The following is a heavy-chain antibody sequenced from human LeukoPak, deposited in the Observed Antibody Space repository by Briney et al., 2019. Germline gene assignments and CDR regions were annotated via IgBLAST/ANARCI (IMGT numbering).Heavy chain of an antibody. CDR1: GFTFGSYG. J-gene: IGHJ4*02. V-gene: IGHV3-30*02. CDR3: AKDLYYSGSGTPGAFDY. Sequence: GGSLRLSCAASGFTFGSYGMHWVRQAPGKGLEWVTFIRYDGSTQYYINSVKGRFTISRDNAKNTLYLQMHSLRAEDTAIYYCAKDLYYSGSGTPGAFDYWGQGTLVTVSA. CDR2: IRYDGSTQ. D-gene: IGHD3-10*01.